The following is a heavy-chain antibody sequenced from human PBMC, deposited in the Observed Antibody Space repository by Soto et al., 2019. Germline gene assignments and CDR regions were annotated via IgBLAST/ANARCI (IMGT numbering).Heavy chain of an antibody. D-gene: IGHD2-15*01. CDR3: AKTGRDCSGGSCYSGRWFDP. CDR2: ISWNSGSI. J-gene: IGHJ5*02. V-gene: IGHV3-9*01. Sequence: EVQLVESGGGLVQPGRSLRLSCAASGFTFDDYAMHWVRQAPGKGLEWVSGISWNSGSIGYADSVKGRFTISRDNAKNSLYLQMNSLRAEDTGLYYCAKTGRDCSGGSCYSGRWFDPWGQGTLVTVSS. CDR1: GFTFDDYA.